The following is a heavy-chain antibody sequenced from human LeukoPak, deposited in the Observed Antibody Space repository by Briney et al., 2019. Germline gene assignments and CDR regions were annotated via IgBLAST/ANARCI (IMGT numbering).Heavy chain of an antibody. V-gene: IGHV3-21*01. CDR3: ARDYRYYDFWSGYYFPDAFDI. CDR2: ISSSSSYI. CDR1: GFTFSSYS. J-gene: IGHJ3*02. D-gene: IGHD3-3*01. Sequence: PGGSLRLSCAASGFTFSSYSMNWLRQAPGKGLEWVSPISSSSSYIYYADSVKGRFTISRDNAKNSLYLQMNSLRAEDTAVYYCARDYRYYDFWSGYYFPDAFDIWGQGTMVTVSS.